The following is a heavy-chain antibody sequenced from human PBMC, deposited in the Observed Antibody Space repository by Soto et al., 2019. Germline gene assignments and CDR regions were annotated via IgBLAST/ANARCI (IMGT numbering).Heavy chain of an antibody. J-gene: IGHJ6*02. Sequence: QPXGCLRLAFAASGFTFSAYSLSWVRQAPGKGLDWVSIISGNGDNTYYADSVRGRLTISRDNFKNTLYLQIDSLRAEDTEVYFCAKDREESEETTIIGYYYKGMDVWGRGTTVTVSS. V-gene: IGHV3-23*01. CDR3: AKDREESEETTIIGYYYKGMDV. D-gene: IGHD3-22*01. CDR1: GFTFSAYS. CDR2: ISGNGDNT.